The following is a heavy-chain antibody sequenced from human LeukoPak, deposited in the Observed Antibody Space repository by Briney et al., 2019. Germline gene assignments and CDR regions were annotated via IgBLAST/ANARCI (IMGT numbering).Heavy chain of an antibody. CDR2: IYTSGST. CDR1: GGSISSYY. J-gene: IGHJ4*02. V-gene: IGHV4-4*07. Sequence: SETLSLTCTVSGGSISSYYWSWIRQPAGKGLEWIGRIYTSGSTNYNPSLKSRVTISVDKSKNQFSLRLSSVAAADTAVYYCARDPGSSYFDYWGQGTLVTVSS. D-gene: IGHD1-26*01. CDR3: ARDPGSSYFDY.